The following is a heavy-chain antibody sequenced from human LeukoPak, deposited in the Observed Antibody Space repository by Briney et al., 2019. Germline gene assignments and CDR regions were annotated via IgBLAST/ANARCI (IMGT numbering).Heavy chain of an antibody. CDR2: IKQDGSEK. CDR1: GFTFSSYW. J-gene: IGHJ6*03. V-gene: IGHV3-7*01. Sequence: PGGSLRLSCAASGFTFSSYWMSWVRQAPGKGLEWVANIKQDGSEKYYVDSVKGRFTISRDNAKNSLYLQMNSLRAEDTAVYYCARGDYGGLYYYYMDVWGKGTTVTVSS. D-gene: IGHD4-23*01. CDR3: ARGDYGGLYYYYMDV.